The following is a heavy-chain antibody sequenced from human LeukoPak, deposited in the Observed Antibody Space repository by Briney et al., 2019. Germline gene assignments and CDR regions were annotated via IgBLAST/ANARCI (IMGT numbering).Heavy chain of an antibody. CDR2: IYYSGST. J-gene: IGHJ5*02. V-gene: IGHV4-39*07. CDR3: ARVRTYCSSTSCYRRGSGHWFDP. D-gene: IGHD2-2*02. Sequence: SETLSLTCTVSGGSISSSSYYWGWIRQPPGKGLEWIGSIYYSGSTYYNPSLKSRVTISVDTSKNQFSLKLSSVTAADTAVYYCARVRTYCSSTSCYRRGSGHWFDPWGQGTLVTVSS. CDR1: GGSISSSSYY.